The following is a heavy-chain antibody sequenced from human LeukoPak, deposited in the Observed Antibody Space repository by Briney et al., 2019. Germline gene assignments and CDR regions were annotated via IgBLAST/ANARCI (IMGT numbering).Heavy chain of an antibody. Sequence: GRSLRLSCAASGFTFDDYAMHWVRQAPGKGLEWVSGISWNSGSIGYADSVKGRFTISRDNAKNSLYLQMNSLRAEDTALYYCAKTPYSYGPNYYFDYWGQGTLVTVSS. CDR3: AKTPYSYGPNYYFDY. CDR2: ISWNSGSI. CDR1: GFTFDDYA. D-gene: IGHD5-18*01. J-gene: IGHJ4*02. V-gene: IGHV3-9*01.